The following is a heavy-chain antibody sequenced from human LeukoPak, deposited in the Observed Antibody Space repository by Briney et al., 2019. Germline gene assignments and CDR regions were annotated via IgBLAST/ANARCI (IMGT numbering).Heavy chain of an antibody. CDR3: ARADSGGDSSGYKWFGP. Sequence: GSSVKVSCKASGYTFSSYYMHWVRQAPGQGLEWMGIINPSGGSTSYAQKFQGRVTMTRDTSTSTVYMELSSLRSEDTAVYYCARADSGGDSSGYKWFGPWGQGTLVTVSS. V-gene: IGHV1-46*01. J-gene: IGHJ5*02. CDR2: INPSGGST. CDR1: GYTFSSYY. D-gene: IGHD3-22*01.